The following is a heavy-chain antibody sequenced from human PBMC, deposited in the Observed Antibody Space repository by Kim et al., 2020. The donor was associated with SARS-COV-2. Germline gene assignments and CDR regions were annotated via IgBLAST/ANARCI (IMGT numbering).Heavy chain of an antibody. D-gene: IGHD3-10*01. J-gene: IGHJ6*02. Sequence: ASVKVSCKASGYTFTSYAMHWVRQAPGQRLEWMGWINAGNGNTKYSQKFQGRVTITRDTSASTAYMELSSLRSEDTAVYYCARGDYGSGTYPPPRAGNYYYYYGMDVWGQGTTVTVSS. CDR2: INAGNGNT. CDR3: ARGDYGSGTYPPPRAGNYYYYYGMDV. CDR1: GYTFTSYA. V-gene: IGHV1-3*01.